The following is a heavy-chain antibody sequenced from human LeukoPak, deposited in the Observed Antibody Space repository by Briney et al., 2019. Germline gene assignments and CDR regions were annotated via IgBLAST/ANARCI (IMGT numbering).Heavy chain of an antibody. CDR2: IYSGGST. Sequence: PGGSLRLSCAASGFTVSSNYMSWVRQAPGKGLEWVSVIYSGGSTYYADSAKGRFTISRDNSKNTLYLQMNSLRAEDTAVYYCARVLGGYNFLFDYWGQGTLVTVSS. D-gene: IGHD5-24*01. CDR3: ARVLGGYNFLFDY. V-gene: IGHV3-53*01. J-gene: IGHJ4*02. CDR1: GFTVSSNY.